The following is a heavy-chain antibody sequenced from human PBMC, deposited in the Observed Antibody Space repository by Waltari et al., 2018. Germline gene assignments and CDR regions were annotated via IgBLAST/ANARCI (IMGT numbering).Heavy chain of an antibody. CDR3: VRDGLIHAADY. Sequence: EVQLVESGGNLVQPGGSLRLSCVASGFTFSNYYMMWVRQAPGKGVEWVANINGDGSAKNYMDSVRGRFTSSRDNANNSVYMQLNSLRDDDTAVYYCVRDGLIHAADYWGQGTLVSVSS. CDR1: GFTFSNYY. J-gene: IGHJ4*02. D-gene: IGHD2-15*01. V-gene: IGHV3-7*01. CDR2: INGDGSAK.